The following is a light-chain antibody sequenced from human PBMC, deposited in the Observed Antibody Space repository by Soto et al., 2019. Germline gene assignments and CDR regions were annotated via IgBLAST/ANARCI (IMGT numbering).Light chain of an antibody. Sequence: DIQMTQSPSTVSASVGERVTITCRASQNINSWLAWYQQKPGSAPKVLIYDASSLESGVPSGFSGSRSETEITLTISSLQPDDFATYYCQQYDTYWTFGQGTKVDIK. CDR2: DAS. J-gene: IGKJ1*01. CDR1: QNINSW. V-gene: IGKV1-5*01. CDR3: QQYDTYWT.